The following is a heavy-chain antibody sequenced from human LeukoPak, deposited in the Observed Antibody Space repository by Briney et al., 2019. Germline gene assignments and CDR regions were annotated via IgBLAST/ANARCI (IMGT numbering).Heavy chain of an antibody. Sequence: GGSLRLSCAASGFTFNFYSLSWVRQAPGKGLEWVAAISGRGGSTYYADSVTGRFTISRDNSKETVYLQMNSLRTEDTAVYFCAKGTSTLDYWGQGTLVTVSS. CDR3: AKGTSTLDY. CDR1: GFTFNFYS. D-gene: IGHD3-3*02. V-gene: IGHV3-23*01. CDR2: ISGRGGST. J-gene: IGHJ4*02.